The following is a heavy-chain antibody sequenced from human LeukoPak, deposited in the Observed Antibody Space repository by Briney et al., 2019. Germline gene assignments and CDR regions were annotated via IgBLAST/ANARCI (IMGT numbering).Heavy chain of an antibody. CDR1: GYSFTDYY. CDR2: INPISGGT. Sequence: ASVKVSCKASGYSFTDYYIHWVRQAPGQGLEYMGWINPISGGTNYAQKFRGRVTMTRDTSFTTAYMEMSSLTSDDTAVYHCARGRAAGTPDYMDVWGKGTTVTISS. D-gene: IGHD6-13*01. CDR3: ARGRAAGTPDYMDV. V-gene: IGHV1-2*02. J-gene: IGHJ6*03.